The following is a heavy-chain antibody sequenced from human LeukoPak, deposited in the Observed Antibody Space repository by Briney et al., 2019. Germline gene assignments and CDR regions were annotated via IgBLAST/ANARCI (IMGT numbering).Heavy chain of an antibody. J-gene: IGHJ4*02. V-gene: IGHV4-59*08. Sequence: SETLSLTCTVSGGSISSYYWSWIRQPPGKGLEWVGYIYYSGSTNYNPPLKSRVTISVHTSKNQFSLKLSSVTAADRAVYYCARSRYGDYGLSDYWGQGTLVTVPS. CDR3: ARSRYGDYGLSDY. CDR1: GGSISSYY. D-gene: IGHD4-17*01. CDR2: IYYSGST.